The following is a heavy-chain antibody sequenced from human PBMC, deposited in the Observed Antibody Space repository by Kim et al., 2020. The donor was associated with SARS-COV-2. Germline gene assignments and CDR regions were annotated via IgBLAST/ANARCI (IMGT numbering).Heavy chain of an antibody. J-gene: IGHJ4*02. Sequence: YYADSVKGRFTVSRDDSKNTLYLQMNSLRPDDTAVYYCAKDKGVLYFDYWGQGNLVTVSS. V-gene: IGHV3-30*02. D-gene: IGHD1-1*01. CDR3: AKDKGVLYFDY.